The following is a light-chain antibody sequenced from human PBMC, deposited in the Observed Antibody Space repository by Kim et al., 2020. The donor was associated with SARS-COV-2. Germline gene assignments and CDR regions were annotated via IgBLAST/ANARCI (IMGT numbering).Light chain of an antibody. CDR2: GNS. Sequence: QRITLSCTGSISNIGAGYDVHWYQQLPATAPKLLIYGNSNRPSGVPDRFSGSKSDTSASLAITGLQAEDEADYYCQSYDNSLSGYVFGSGTKVIVL. J-gene: IGLJ1*01. CDR1: ISNIGAGYD. V-gene: IGLV1-40*01. CDR3: QSYDNSLSGYV.